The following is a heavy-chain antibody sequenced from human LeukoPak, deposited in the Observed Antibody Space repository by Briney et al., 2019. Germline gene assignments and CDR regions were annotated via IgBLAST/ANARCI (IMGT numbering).Heavy chain of an antibody. J-gene: IGHJ4*02. V-gene: IGHV3-21*04. CDR2: ISSSSSYI. CDR1: GFTFSSYS. D-gene: IGHD2-2*01. CDR3: AKGYCSSTSCLSFDY. Sequence: GGSLRLSCAASGFTFSSYSMNWVRQAPGKGLEWVSSISSSSSYIYYADSVKGRFTISRDNAKNPLYLQMNSLRAEDMALYYCAKGYCSSTSCLSFDYWGQGTLVTVSS.